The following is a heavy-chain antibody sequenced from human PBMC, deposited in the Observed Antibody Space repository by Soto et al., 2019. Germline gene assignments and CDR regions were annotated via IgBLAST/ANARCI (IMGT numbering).Heavy chain of an antibody. D-gene: IGHD3-10*02. Sequence: GGSLRLSCAASGFTFGTHAMSWLRQAPGKGLEWVSSISGSGGSTYYADSVKGRFTMSRDNSKNTLYLQMNSLRDEDSAVYFCVRDRDLYRDMFHADLWGQGTLVTVSS. CDR1: GFTFGTHA. CDR3: VRDRDLYRDMFHADL. V-gene: IGHV3-23*01. CDR2: ISGSGGST. J-gene: IGHJ4*01.